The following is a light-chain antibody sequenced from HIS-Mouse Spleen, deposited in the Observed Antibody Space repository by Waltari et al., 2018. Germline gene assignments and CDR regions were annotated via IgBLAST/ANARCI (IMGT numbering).Light chain of an antibody. CDR1: SRAVGGDTY. CDR3: SSYTSSSFNVV. CDR2: DVS. Sequence: QSALTQPASVSGSPGQSITISCTGTSRAVGGDTYFSWYQQHPGKAPKLMIYDVSNRPSGVSNRFSGSKSGNTASLTISGLQAEDEADYYCSSYTSSSFNVVFGGGTKLTVL. J-gene: IGLJ2*01. V-gene: IGLV2-14*03.